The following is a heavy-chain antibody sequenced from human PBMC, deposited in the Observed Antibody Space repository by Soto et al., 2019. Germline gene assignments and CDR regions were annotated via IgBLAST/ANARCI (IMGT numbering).Heavy chain of an antibody. CDR3: ARHVLERLGAFDI. D-gene: IGHD1-1*01. CDR1: GGSISSSSYY. CDR2: IYYSGST. V-gene: IGHV4-39*01. Sequence: QLQLQESGPGLVKPSETLSLTCTVSGGSISSSSYYWGWIRQPPGKGLEWIGSIYYSGSTYYNPSLKSRVTISVDTSKNQFSLKLSSVTAADTAVYYCARHVLERLGAFDIWGQGTMVTVSS. J-gene: IGHJ3*02.